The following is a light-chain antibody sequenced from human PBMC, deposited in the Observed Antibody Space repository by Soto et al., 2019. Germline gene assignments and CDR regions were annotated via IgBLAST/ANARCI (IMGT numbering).Light chain of an antibody. CDR2: DVS. CDR1: SSDVGAYTY. J-gene: IGLJ1*01. V-gene: IGLV2-14*01. Sequence: QSALTQPASVSGSPGQSITISCAGTSSDVGAYTYVSWYQQHPGKAPKLMIYDVSNRPSGVSNRFSGSKSGNTASLTISGLPAEDEADYYCTSYTSSSTPYVFGGGTKVTVL. CDR3: TSYTSSSTPYV.